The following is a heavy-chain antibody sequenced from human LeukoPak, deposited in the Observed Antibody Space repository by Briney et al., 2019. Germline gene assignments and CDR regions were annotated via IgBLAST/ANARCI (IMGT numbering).Heavy chain of an antibody. J-gene: IGHJ5*02. CDR2: ISAYNGNT. CDR1: GYTFTSYG. D-gene: IGHD2-15*01. Sequence: ASVKGSCTASGYTFTSYGISWVRQAPGQGLEWMGWISAYNGNTNYAQKLQGRVTMTTDTSTSTAYMELRSLRSDDTAVYYCARGPRPGYCSGGSCEGWFDPWGQGTLVTVSS. CDR3: ARGPRPGYCSGGSCEGWFDP. V-gene: IGHV1-18*04.